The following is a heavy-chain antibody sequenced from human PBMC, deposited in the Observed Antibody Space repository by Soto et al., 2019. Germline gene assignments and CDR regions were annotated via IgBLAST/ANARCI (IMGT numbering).Heavy chain of an antibody. CDR2: IYYSGST. V-gene: IGHV4-39*07. CDR3: ARAPIAAAGTGQYYFDY. Sequence: SETLSLTCTVSGGSISSSSYYWGWIRQPPGKGLEWIGSIYYSGSTNYNPSLKSRVTISVDTSKNQFSLKLSSVTAADTAVYYCARAPIAAAGTGQYYFDYWGQGTLVTVSS. CDR1: GGSISSSSYY. D-gene: IGHD6-13*01. J-gene: IGHJ4*02.